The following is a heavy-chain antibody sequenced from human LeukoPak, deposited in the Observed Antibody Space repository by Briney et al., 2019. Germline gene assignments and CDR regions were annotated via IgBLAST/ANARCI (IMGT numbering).Heavy chain of an antibody. CDR2: VSSYNGDT. D-gene: IGHD3-9*01. Sequence: GASVRVSCKASGYTFNNYGISWVRQAPGQGLERMGWVSSYNGDTNYAQKFQGRVTMSTDTSTSTAYMELRSLTFDDTAIYYCAKDWHILTGRNCFDPWGQGTLVTVSS. CDR1: GYTFNNYG. CDR3: AKDWHILTGRNCFDP. J-gene: IGHJ5*02. V-gene: IGHV1-18*01.